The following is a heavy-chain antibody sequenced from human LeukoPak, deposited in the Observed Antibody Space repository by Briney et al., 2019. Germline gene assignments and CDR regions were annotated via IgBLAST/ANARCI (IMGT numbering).Heavy chain of an antibody. J-gene: IGHJ4*02. CDR1: GGSFSGYY. D-gene: IGHD3-22*01. CDR2: IYYSGST. Sequence: PSETLSLTCAVYGGSFSGYYWGWIRQPPGKGLEWIGSIYYSGSTYYNPSLKSRVTISVDTSKNQFSLKLSSVTAADTAVYYCARHGRSSYYYDSSGIHWGQGTLVTVSS. V-gene: IGHV4-39*01. CDR3: ARHGRSSYYYDSSGIH.